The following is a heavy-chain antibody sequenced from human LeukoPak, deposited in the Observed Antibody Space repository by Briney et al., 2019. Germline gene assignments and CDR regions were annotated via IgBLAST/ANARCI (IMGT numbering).Heavy chain of an antibody. Sequence: SETLSLTCAVYGGSFSGYYWSWIRQPPGKGLEWIGSIYYSGSTYYNPSLKSRVTISVDTSKNQFSLKLSSVTAADTAVYYCARCLIAAAGTYFDYWGQGTLVTVSS. CDR2: IYYSGST. CDR1: GGSFSGYY. D-gene: IGHD6-13*01. J-gene: IGHJ4*02. V-gene: IGHV4-34*01. CDR3: ARCLIAAAGTYFDY.